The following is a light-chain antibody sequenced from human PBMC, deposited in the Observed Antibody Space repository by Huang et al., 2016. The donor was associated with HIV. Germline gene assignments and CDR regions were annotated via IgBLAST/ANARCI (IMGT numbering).Light chain of an antibody. V-gene: IGKV4-1*01. CDR1: QNVLSSSNNKNY. CDR2: WAS. J-gene: IGKJ1*01. CDR3: QQYYTIPG. Sequence: DIVLTQSPDSLAVSLGERATINCKSSQNVLSSSNNKNYLAWYQLKPGQPPKVVIYWASTRESGVPDRFSGIGSGTDFTLTINNLQPEDVAIYYCQQYYTIPGFGQGTKVEI.